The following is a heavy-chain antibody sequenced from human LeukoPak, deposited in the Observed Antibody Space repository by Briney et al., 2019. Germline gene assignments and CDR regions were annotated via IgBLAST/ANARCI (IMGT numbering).Heavy chain of an antibody. CDR3: AREGGTYYYDNGAFDI. V-gene: IGHV4-31*03. Sequence: PSETLSLTCTVSGGSISSGGYYWSWIRQHPGKGLEWIGYIYYSGSTYYNPSLKSRVTISVDTSKNQFSLKLSSVTAADTAVYYCAREGGTYYYDNGAFDIWGQGTMVTVSS. CDR1: GGSISSGGYY. CDR2: IYYSGST. D-gene: IGHD3-22*01. J-gene: IGHJ3*02.